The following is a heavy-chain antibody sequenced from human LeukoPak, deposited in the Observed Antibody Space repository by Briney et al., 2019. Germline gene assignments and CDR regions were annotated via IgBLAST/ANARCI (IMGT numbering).Heavy chain of an antibody. CDR3: ARGRDGYNLVDAFDI. CDR2: IRYDGSDK. Sequence: GGSLRLSCAASGFTFSNFGMHWVRQAPGKGLEWVAFIRYDGSDKYYADSVKGRFTISRDNSKNTLYLQMNSLRAEDTAVYYCARGRDGYNLVDAFDIWGQGIMVIVSS. D-gene: IGHD5-24*01. J-gene: IGHJ3*02. CDR1: GFTFSNFG. V-gene: IGHV3-30*02.